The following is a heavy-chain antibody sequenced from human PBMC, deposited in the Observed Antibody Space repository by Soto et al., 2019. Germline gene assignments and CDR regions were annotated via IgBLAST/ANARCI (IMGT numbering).Heavy chain of an antibody. J-gene: IGHJ4*02. Sequence: PSETLSLTCAVYGGSFSGYYWSWIRQPPGKGLEWIGEINHSGSTNYNPSLKSRVTISVDTSKNQFSLKLSSVNAAETAVYYCACYSGSRNSYWGQGTLVTVSS. D-gene: IGHD1-26*01. V-gene: IGHV4-34*01. CDR2: INHSGST. CDR3: ACYSGSRNSY. CDR1: GGSFSGYY.